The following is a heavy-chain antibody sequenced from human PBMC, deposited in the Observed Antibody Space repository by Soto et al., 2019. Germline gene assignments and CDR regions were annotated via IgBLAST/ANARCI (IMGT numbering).Heavy chain of an antibody. CDR2: IDWDDDK. CDR3: ARIAIWSGYTIDH. D-gene: IGHD3-3*01. Sequence: SCPTTVIPTQTLTLTGYFSGFALSTSEMCVSWIRQPPGKAMEWLARIDWDDDKYYSTSLKTRLTISKDTSKNQVVLTMTNMDPVDTATYYCARIAIWSGYTIDHWGQGTLVTVSS. CDR1: GFALSTSEMC. J-gene: IGHJ4*02. V-gene: IGHV2-70*11.